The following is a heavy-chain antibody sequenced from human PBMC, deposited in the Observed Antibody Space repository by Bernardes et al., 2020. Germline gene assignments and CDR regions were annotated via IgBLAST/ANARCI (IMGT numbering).Heavy chain of an antibody. V-gene: IGHV4-31*03. D-gene: IGHD2-15*01. J-gene: IGHJ5*02. Sequence: SETLSLTCTVSGASIDSGTYYWNWIRQHPGKGLEWIGYIHYSGDAYYNASLKSRVTLSVDTFKSQFSLKVNSVTAADTAVYYCARGRPALCRSGSCTNWLDIWGQGNPVTVSA. CDR1: GASIDSGTYY. CDR2: IHYSGDA. CDR3: ARGRPALCRSGSCTNWLDI.